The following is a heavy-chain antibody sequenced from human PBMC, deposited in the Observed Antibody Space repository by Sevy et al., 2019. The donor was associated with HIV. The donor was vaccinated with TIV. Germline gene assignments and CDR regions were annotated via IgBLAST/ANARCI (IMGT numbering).Heavy chain of an antibody. J-gene: IGHJ4*02. V-gene: IGHV3-23*01. CDR2: LSFGCGKI. CDR3: AREGCTRPHDY. CDR1: GFAFYDYS. Sequence: GGSLRLSCAASGFAFYDYSMSWIRQAPGKGLEWVATLSFGCGKINYADSVKGRFTISRENSKNSFYLQMDNLGVEDTALYYCAREGCTRPHDYWGQGTRVTVSS. D-gene: IGHD2-8*01.